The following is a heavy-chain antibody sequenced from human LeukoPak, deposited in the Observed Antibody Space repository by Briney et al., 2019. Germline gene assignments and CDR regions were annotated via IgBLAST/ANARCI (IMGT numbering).Heavy chain of an antibody. CDR2: VKSGNYDI. CDR3: ARDSDRAFDY. J-gene: IGHJ4*02. D-gene: IGHD1-14*01. V-gene: IGHV3-48*01. CDR1: GFTFNTYS. Sequence: PPGGSLRLSCAASGFTFNTYSMNWVRQAPGKGLEWLSYVKSGNYDIQYADSVTGRFTVSRDSATNSLYLQMNDLKAEDTAVYYCARDSDRAFDYWGQGSLVTVSS.